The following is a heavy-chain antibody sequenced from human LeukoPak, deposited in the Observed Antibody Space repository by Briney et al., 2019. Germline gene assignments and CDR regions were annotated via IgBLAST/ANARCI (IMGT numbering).Heavy chain of an antibody. J-gene: IGHJ4*02. V-gene: IGHV3-74*01. CDR1: GFTFSTYW. CDR2: INSDGSSS. D-gene: IGHD6-13*01. CDR3: ARDRGSSWSFDS. Sequence: PGGSLRLSCAASGFTFSTYWMHWVRQAPGKGLLWVSRINSDGSSSSYADSVKGRFTISRDNAKNMLYLQMNSLRVEDTAVYYCARDRGSSWSFDSWGQGTLVTVSS.